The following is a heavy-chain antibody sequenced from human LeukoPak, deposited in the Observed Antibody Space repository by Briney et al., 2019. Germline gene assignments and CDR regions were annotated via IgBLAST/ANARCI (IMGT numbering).Heavy chain of an antibody. D-gene: IGHD2-8*01. Sequence: ASVKVSCKASDYTFTNYGISWVRQAPGQGLEWMGWISAYNGKTYYAQKFQGRVTVTTDTSTSTAYMDLRSLRSDDTAVYYCARTNLDCKSGVCYDYWGQGTPVTISS. CDR3: ARTNLDCKSGVCYDY. CDR1: DYTFTNYG. J-gene: IGHJ4*02. V-gene: IGHV1-18*01. CDR2: ISAYNGKT.